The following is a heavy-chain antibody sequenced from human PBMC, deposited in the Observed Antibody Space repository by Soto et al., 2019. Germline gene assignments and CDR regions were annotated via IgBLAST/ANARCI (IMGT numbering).Heavy chain of an antibody. CDR1: GFMFSSFA. V-gene: IGHV3-23*01. CDR3: AKDSKSVSVSAARVYGMDV. Sequence: AGSLRLSCAGSGFMFSSFAMTWVHQAPGKGLEWVSTTRSNGEHTYYADSVKGRFTVSRDNSKNTLFLEMSSLRAEDSAIYYCAKDSKSVSVSAARVYGMDVWGQGTTVTVSS. J-gene: IGHJ6*02. D-gene: IGHD2-2*01. CDR2: TRSNGEHT.